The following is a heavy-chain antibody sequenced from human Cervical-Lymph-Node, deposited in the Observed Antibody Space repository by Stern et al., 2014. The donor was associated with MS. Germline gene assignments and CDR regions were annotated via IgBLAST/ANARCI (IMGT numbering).Heavy chain of an antibody. CDR1: GFSLSTRGVG. CDR3: AHEDTAMVMGY. D-gene: IGHD5-18*01. V-gene: IGHV2-5*02. J-gene: IGHJ4*02. Sequence: QVTLKESGPTLVKPTQTLTLTCTFSGFSLSTRGVGVGWIRQQPGKALEWLALIYWDDDKRYSPSLKSRLPITKDTSKNQVVLTMTNMDPVDTATYYCAHEDTAMVMGYWGQGTLVTVSS. CDR2: IYWDDDK.